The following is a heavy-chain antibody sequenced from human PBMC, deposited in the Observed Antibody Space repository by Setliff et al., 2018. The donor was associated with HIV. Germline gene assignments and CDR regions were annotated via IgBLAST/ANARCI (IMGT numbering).Heavy chain of an antibody. CDR2: ISSTGSTI. V-gene: IGHV3-48*03. CDR3: ASPAYSSGWYGH. CDR1: GFTFTNYE. J-gene: IGHJ5*02. Sequence: LRLSCAASGFTFTNYEMNWLRQAPGQGLEWVSYISSTGSTIDYSDSVKGRFTISRGNDESSLYLQMNSLRAEDTAVYYCASPAYSSGWYGHWGQGTLVTVSS. D-gene: IGHD3-22*01.